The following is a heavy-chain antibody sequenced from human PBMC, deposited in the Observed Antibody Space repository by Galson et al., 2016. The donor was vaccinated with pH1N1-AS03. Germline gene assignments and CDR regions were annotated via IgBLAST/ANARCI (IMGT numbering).Heavy chain of an antibody. CDR2: ILPGLGSA. CDR3: ARAQFSNGRYWYFDL. J-gene: IGHJ2*01. D-gene: IGHD3-16*02. CDR1: GGTFSSSA. Sequence: SVKVSCKASGGTFSSSAISWLRQAPGQGLEWMGGILPGLGSATYAQNLQGRVTITADESTTTAYMELRSLRSDDTAVYYCARAQFSNGRYWYFDLWGRGTLAIVSS. V-gene: IGHV1-69*13.